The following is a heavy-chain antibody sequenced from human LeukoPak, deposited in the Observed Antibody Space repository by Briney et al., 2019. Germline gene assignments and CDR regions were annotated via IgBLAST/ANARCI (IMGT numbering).Heavy chain of an antibody. V-gene: IGHV1-2*02. CDR3: ARVNYYGSGSYYNPFDY. D-gene: IGHD3-10*01. J-gene: IGHJ4*02. CDR2: INPNSGGI. Sequence: ASVKVSCKASGYTFTGYYMHWVRQAPGQGLEWMGWINPNSGGINYAQKFQGRVTMTRDTSISTAYMELSRLRSDDTAVYYCARVNYYGSGSYYNPFDYWGQGTLVTVSS. CDR1: GYTFTGYY.